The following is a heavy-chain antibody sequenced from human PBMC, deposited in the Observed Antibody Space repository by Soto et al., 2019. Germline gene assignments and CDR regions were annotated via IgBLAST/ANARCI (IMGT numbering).Heavy chain of an antibody. CDR2: ISSSSSYI. CDR3: ARGTTVTPDYYYYYMDV. D-gene: IGHD4-17*01. J-gene: IGHJ6*03. Sequence: EVQLVESGGGLVKPGGSLRLSCAASGFTFSSYSMNWVRQAPGKGLEWVSSISSSSSYIYYADSVKGRFTISRDNAKNSRYLQMNSLRAEDTAVYYCARGTTVTPDYYYYYMDVWGKGTTVTVSS. V-gene: IGHV3-21*01. CDR1: GFTFSSYS.